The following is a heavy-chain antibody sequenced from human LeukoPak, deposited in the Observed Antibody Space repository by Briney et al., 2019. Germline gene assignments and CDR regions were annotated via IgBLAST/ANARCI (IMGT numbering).Heavy chain of an antibody. CDR2: IWYDGSNK. CDR1: GFTFSSYG. V-gene: IGHV3-33*01. J-gene: IGHJ4*02. D-gene: IGHD1-14*01. Sequence: GRSLRLSCAASGFTFSSYGMHWVRQAPGKGLEWVAVIWYDGSNKYYADSVKGRFTISRDNSKNTLYLQMNSLRAEDTAVYYCAIPDATRPNQGNWGQGTLVTVSS. CDR3: AIPDATRPNQGN.